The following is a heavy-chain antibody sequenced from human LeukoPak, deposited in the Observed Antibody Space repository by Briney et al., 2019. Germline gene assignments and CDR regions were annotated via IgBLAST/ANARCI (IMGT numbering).Heavy chain of an antibody. CDR3: ARVSVPNFWSGLGV. CDR2: IKQDGSEK. J-gene: IGHJ4*02. V-gene: IGHV3-7*01. D-gene: IGHD3-3*01. Sequence: GGSLRLSCAASGFTFSSYWMSWVRQAPGKGLEWVANIKQDGSEKYYVGSVKGRFTISRDNAKNSLYLRMNSLRAEDTAVYYCARVSVPNFWSGLGVWGQGTLVTVSS. CDR1: GFTFSSYW.